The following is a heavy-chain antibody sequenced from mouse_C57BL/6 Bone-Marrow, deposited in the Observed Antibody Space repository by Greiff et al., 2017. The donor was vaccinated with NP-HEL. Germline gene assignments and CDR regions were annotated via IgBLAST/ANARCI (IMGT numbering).Heavy chain of an antibody. J-gene: IGHJ4*01. CDR2: INPNNGGT. V-gene: IGHV1-22*01. Sequence: DVKLVESGPELVKPGASVKMSCKASGYTFTDYDMHWVKQSHGKSLEWIGYINPNNGGTSYNQKFKGKATLTVNKSSSTAYMELRSLTSEDSAVYYCARSLYYYGSSYAMDYWGQGTSVTVSS. CDR1: GYTFTDYD. CDR3: ARSLYYYGSSYAMDY. D-gene: IGHD1-1*01.